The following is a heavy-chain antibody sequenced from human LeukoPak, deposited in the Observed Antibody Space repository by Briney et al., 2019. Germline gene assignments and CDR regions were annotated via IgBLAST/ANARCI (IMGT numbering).Heavy chain of an antibody. D-gene: IGHD3-9*01. V-gene: IGHV3-43*02. CDR2: ISGDGGST. CDR3: AKDSATMDILTGYYLDY. Sequence: GGSLRLSCAASGFIFDDYAMHWVRQAPGKGLEWVSLISGDGGSTYYADSVKGRFTISRDNSKNSLYLQMNSLRTEDTALYYCAKDSATMDILTGYYLDYWGQGTLVTVSS. CDR1: GFIFDDYA. J-gene: IGHJ4*02.